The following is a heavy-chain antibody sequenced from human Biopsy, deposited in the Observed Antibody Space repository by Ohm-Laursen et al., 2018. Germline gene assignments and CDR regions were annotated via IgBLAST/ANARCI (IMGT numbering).Heavy chain of an antibody. Sequence: SDTLSLTCTVSGGSISSYYWSWIRQPPGKGLEWIGYIYYTGSTNYNPSLKGQVTISVDTSMNHLSLRLTSVTAADTAVYYCARHAPSYSGSYWRYFDLWGRGTLVTVSS. CDR2: IYYTGST. D-gene: IGHD1-26*01. J-gene: IGHJ2*01. V-gene: IGHV4-59*08. CDR1: GGSISSYY. CDR3: ARHAPSYSGSYWRYFDL.